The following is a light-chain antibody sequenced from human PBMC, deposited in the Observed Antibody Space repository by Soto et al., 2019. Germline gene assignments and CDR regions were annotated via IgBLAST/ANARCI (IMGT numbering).Light chain of an antibody. CDR1: SRDVGGYNY. CDR2: DVS. Sequence: QSVLTQPASVSGSPGQSITIACTGTSRDVGGYNYVSWYQQHPGKAPKLMIYDVSNRPSGVSNRFSGSKSGNTASLTISGLQAEDEADYYCSSYTSSSTLVFGEGTKLTVL. V-gene: IGLV2-14*01. J-gene: IGLJ2*01. CDR3: SSYTSSSTLV.